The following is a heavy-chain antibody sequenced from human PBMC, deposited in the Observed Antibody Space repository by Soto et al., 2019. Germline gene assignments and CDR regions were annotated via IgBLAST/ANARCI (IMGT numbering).Heavy chain of an antibody. D-gene: IGHD5-12*01. J-gene: IGHJ3*02. V-gene: IGHV1-2*04. Sequence: GASVKVSCKASGYTFTGYYMHWVRQAPGQGLEWMGWINPNSGGTNYAQKFQGWVTMTRDTSISTAYMELSRLRSDDTAVYYCARERAPRLRSGYDWHAFDIWGQGTMVTVSS. CDR1: GYTFTGYY. CDR3: ARERAPRLRSGYDWHAFDI. CDR2: INPNSGGT.